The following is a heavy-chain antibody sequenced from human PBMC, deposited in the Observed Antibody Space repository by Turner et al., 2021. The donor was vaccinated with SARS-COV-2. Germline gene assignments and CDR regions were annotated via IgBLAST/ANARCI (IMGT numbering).Heavy chain of an antibody. D-gene: IGHD3-22*01. V-gene: IGHV1-2*02. J-gene: IGHJ3*02. CDR2: INPNSGGT. Sequence: QAPLVQTGAEVKKPGASVKVSCKSSGHTLAGYYMHWVRQAPGQGLEWMGWINPNSGGTNKAQKFQGRVTMTRETSISTAYMELSRLRSDDTAVYYCARGGLYYYDSSAYYGDAFDIWGQGTMVTVSS. CDR1: GHTLAGYY. CDR3: ARGGLYYYDSSAYYGDAFDI.